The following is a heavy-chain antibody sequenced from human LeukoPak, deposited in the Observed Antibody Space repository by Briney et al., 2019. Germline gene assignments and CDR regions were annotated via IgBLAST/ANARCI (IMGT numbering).Heavy chain of an antibody. CDR2: IIPILGIA. CDR1: GGTFSSYA. V-gene: IGHV1-69*04. CDR3: ARGQAAPRAYYYYGMDV. J-gene: IGHJ6*02. Sequence: ASVKASCKASGGTFSSYAISWVRQAPGQGLEWMGRIIPILGIANYAQKFQGRVTITADKSTSTAYMELSSLRSEDTAVYYCARGQAAPRAYYYYGMDVWGQGTTVTVSS. D-gene: IGHD6-6*01.